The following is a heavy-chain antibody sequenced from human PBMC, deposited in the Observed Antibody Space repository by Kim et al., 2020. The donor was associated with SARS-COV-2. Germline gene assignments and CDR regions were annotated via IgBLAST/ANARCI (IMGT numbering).Heavy chain of an antibody. Sequence: SETLSLTCAVSGGSISSGGYSWSWIRQPPGKGLEWIGYIYHSGSTYYNPSLKSRVTISVDRSKNQFSLKLSSVTAADTAVYYCARDGLRYSSSPNDAFDIWGQGTMVTVSS. CDR2: IYHSGST. D-gene: IGHD6-13*01. CDR3: ARDGLRYSSSPNDAFDI. J-gene: IGHJ3*02. V-gene: IGHV4-30-2*01. CDR1: GGSISSGGYS.